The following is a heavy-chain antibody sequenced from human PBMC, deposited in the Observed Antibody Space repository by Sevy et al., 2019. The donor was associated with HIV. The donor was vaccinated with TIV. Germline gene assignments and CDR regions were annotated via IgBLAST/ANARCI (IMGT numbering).Heavy chain of an antibody. CDR3: ARWYSRSSGRGLDN. Sequence: GGSLRLSCAASGFTFGSYWMTWVRQAPGKGLEWVANIKEDGSGRVYVDSVRGGFTVSRDNGKKTLYLQMNNLRGEGTALYSVARWYSRSSGRGLDNWGQGALVTVSS. V-gene: IGHV3-7*01. CDR1: GFTFGSYW. J-gene: IGHJ4*02. CDR2: IKEDGSGR. D-gene: IGHD6-6*01.